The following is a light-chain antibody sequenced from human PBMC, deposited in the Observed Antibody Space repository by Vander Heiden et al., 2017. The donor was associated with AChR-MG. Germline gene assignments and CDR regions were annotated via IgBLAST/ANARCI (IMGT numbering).Light chain of an antibody. CDR2: DAS. CDR3: RKRYNWPYT. V-gene: IGKV3D-11*02. CDR1: QSVSSY. J-gene: IGKJ2*01. Sequence: ASQSVSSYLAWYHQTPGQAPRLFIYDASNRAPGIPARFSGSGPGTDFTLTISDLGPKDFAVYYCRKRYNWPYTFGQGTKLEIK.